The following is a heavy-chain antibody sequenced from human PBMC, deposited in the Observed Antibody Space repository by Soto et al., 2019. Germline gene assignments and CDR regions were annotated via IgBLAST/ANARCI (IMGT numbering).Heavy chain of an antibody. J-gene: IGHJ5*02. CDR1: GYTFTGYY. V-gene: IGHV1-2*02. Sequence: ASVKVSCKASGYTFTGYYMHWLRQAPGQGLEWMGWINPNSGGTNYAQKFQGRVTMTRDTSISTAYMELSRLRSDDTAVYYCAREDFWSGYYFDPWGQGTLVTAPQ. CDR3: AREDFWSGYYFDP. D-gene: IGHD3-3*01. CDR2: INPNSGGT.